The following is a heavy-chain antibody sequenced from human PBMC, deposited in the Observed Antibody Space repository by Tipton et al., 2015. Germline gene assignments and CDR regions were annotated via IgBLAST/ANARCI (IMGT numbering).Heavy chain of an antibody. D-gene: IGHD6-13*01. V-gene: IGHV4-39*07. CDR2: IYYRGST. CDR3: ATEGIRSSWYGSFDY. Sequence: LRLSCTVSGGSISSNYYYWGWIRQPPGKGLEWIGSIYYRGSTYYNPSLKSRVTISLDTSKNQFSLKLSSVIAADTAVYYCATEGIRSSWYGSFDYWGQGTLVTVSP. CDR1: GGSISSNYYY. J-gene: IGHJ4*02.